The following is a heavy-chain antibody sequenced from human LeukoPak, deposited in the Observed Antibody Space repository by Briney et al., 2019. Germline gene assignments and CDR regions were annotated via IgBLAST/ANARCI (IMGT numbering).Heavy chain of an antibody. CDR2: INTNTGNP. CDR3: ATRGGLIAAAPPVDAFDI. CDR1: GYTFTSYA. J-gene: IGHJ3*02. Sequence: ASVKVSCKASGYTFTSYAMNWVRQAPGQGLEWMGWINTNTGNPTYAQGFTGRFVFSLDTSVSTAYLQISSLKAEDTAVYYCATRGGLIAAAPPVDAFDIWGQGTMVTVSS. D-gene: IGHD6-13*01. V-gene: IGHV7-4-1*02.